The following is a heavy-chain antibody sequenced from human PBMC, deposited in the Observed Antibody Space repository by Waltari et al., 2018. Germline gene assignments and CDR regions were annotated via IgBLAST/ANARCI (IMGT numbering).Heavy chain of an antibody. J-gene: IGHJ6*02. CDR2: ISSSSSYI. CDR3: ARIRVYSSGWYSFDYYYYGMDV. V-gene: IGHV3-21*01. CDR1: GFTFSSYS. Sequence: EVQLVESGGGLVKPGGSLRLSCAASGFTFSSYSMNWVRQAPGKGLEWVSSISSSSSYIYYADSVKGRFTISRDNAKNSLYLQMNSLRAEDTAVYYCARIRVYSSGWYSFDYYYYGMDVWGQGTTVTVSS. D-gene: IGHD6-19*01.